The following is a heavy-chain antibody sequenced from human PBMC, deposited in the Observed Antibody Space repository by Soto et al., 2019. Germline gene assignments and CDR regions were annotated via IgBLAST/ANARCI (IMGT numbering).Heavy chain of an antibody. Sequence: SETLSLTCTVSGGSVSSGSYYWSWIRQPPGKGLEWIGYIYYSGSTNYNPSLKSRVTISVDTSKNQFSLKLSSVTAADTAVYYCARGPLYYGSGSQFDPWGQGTLVTVSS. CDR2: IYYSGST. CDR1: GGSVSSGSYY. V-gene: IGHV4-61*01. CDR3: ARGPLYYGSGSQFDP. D-gene: IGHD3-10*01. J-gene: IGHJ5*02.